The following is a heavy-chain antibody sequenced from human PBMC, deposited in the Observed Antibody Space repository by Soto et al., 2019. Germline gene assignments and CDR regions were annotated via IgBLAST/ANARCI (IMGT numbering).Heavy chain of an antibody. CDR1: GYSFSTYW. CDR3: ARGGKGARHFYGMDG. CDR2: FYAGDSVT. J-gene: IGHJ6*01. Sequence: PGESLKISCMGSGYSFSTYWIVWVRQMPGKGLEWMGIFYAGDSVTTYRPSFQGQVTISGDKSTSPAYLHWSRLKASDTAIYYCARGGKGARHFYGMDGWGQGSTVTVCS. V-gene: IGHV5-51*01. D-gene: IGHD3-3*02.